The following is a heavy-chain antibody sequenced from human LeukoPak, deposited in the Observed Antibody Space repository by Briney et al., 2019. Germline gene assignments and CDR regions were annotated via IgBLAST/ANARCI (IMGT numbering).Heavy chain of an antibody. V-gene: IGHV3-7*01. CDR3: ARDRGTYCSSTSCYSDY. J-gene: IGHJ4*02. Sequence: SGGSLRLSCAASGFTFSSYWMSWVRQAPGKGLEWVANIKQDGSEKYYVDSVKGRFTISRDNAKNSLYLQMNSLRAEDTAVYYCARDRGTYCSSTSCYSDYWGQGTLVTVSS. D-gene: IGHD2-2*01. CDR2: IKQDGSEK. CDR1: GFTFSSYW.